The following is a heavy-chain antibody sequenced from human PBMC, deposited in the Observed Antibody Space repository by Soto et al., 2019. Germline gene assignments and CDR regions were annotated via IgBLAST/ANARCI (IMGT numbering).Heavy chain of an antibody. V-gene: IGHV1-2*04. J-gene: IGHJ6*02. CDR2: INPNSGGT. CDR1: GYTFTGYY. Sequence: ASVKVSCKASGYTFTGYYMHWVRQAPGQGLEWMGWINPNSGGTNYAQKFQGWVTMTRDTSISTAYMELSRLRSDDTAVYYCARASYTSGYVYYYYGMDVCGQRTTVTVSS. D-gene: IGHD5-12*01. CDR3: ARASYTSGYVYYYYGMDV.